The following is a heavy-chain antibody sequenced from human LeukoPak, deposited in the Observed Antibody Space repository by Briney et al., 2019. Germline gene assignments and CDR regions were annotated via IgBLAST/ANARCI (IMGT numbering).Heavy chain of an antibody. CDR3: AKQLGYCSDGSCYFPY. J-gene: IGHJ4*02. Sequence: GGSLRLSCAASGNYWMHWVRQAPGKGLVWVSHINSDGSWTSYADSVKGRFTISRDNAKNSLYLQMNSLRAEDTAVYYCAKQLGYCSDGSCYFPYWGQGTLVTVSS. D-gene: IGHD2-15*01. CDR2: INSDGSWT. V-gene: IGHV3-74*01. CDR1: GNYW.